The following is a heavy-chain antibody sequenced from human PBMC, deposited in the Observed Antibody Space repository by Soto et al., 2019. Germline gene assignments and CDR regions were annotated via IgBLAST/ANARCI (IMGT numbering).Heavy chain of an antibody. CDR1: GFTFSSYA. CDR2: ISGSGGST. J-gene: IGHJ4*02. D-gene: IGHD2-2*01. Sequence: EVQLLESGGGLVQPGGSLRLSCAASGFTFSSYAMSWVRQAPGKGLEWVSAISGSGGSTYYADSVKGRFTISRDNSKNTLYLQMNSLRAEDTAVYYCAKVSRDIVVVPAAGDYWGQEPLVTVSS. CDR3: AKVSRDIVVVPAAGDY. V-gene: IGHV3-23*01.